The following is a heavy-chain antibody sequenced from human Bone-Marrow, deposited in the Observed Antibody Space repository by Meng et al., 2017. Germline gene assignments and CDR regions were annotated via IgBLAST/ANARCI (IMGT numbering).Heavy chain of an antibody. CDR1: GGSISSYY. V-gene: IGHV4-59*12. Sequence: QVQLQESGPGLVKPSETLSLTCPVSGGSISSYYWSWIRQPPGKGLEWIAYIHYSGSTNYNPSLKSRVTISVDTSKNQFSLKLTSVTAADTAVYYCARVTMREVIPGVRVELIDYWGQGTLVTVSS. D-gene: IGHD3-3*01. CDR3: ARVTMREVIPGVRVELIDY. CDR2: IHYSGST. J-gene: IGHJ4*02.